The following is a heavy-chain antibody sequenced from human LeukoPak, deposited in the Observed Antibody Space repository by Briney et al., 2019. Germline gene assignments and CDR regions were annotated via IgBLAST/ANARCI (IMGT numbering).Heavy chain of an antibody. CDR3: HPLAFVTN. J-gene: IGHJ4*02. Sequence: PGGSLRLSCATSGFPFSDFSMSWVRQAPGKGLEWISTTNSGGTSTYYAESVKGRFTISRDNSKNTLYLQMSSLRAEDTAVYYCHPLAFVTNWGQGTLVTVSS. V-gene: IGHV3-23*01. D-gene: IGHD2-8*01. CDR2: TNSGGTST. CDR1: GFPFSDFS.